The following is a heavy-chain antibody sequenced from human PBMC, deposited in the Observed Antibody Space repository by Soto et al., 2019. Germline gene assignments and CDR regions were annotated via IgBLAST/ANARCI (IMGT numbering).Heavy chain of an antibody. CDR3: ARDAPPEYSSSPNWFDP. D-gene: IGHD6-6*01. Sequence: GGSLRLSCAASGFTFSSYWMSWVRQAPGKGLEWVANIKQDGSEKYYVDSVKGRFTISRDNAKNSLYLQMNSLRAEDTAVYYCARDAPPEYSSSPNWFDPWGQGTLVTVSS. V-gene: IGHV3-7*01. CDR1: GFTFSSYW. CDR2: IKQDGSEK. J-gene: IGHJ5*02.